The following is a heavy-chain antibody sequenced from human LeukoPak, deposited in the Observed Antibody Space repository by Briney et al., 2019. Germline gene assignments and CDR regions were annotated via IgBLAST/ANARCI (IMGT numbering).Heavy chain of an antibody. D-gene: IGHD3-3*01. CDR3: ARGVTYYDFWSGYRNWFDP. V-gene: IGHV1-2*02. CDR1: GDTFTGYY. J-gene: IGHJ5*02. Sequence: ASVKVSCKASGDTFTGYYMHWGRQAPGQGLEWMGWINPNSGGTNYAQKFQGRVTMTRDTSISTAYMELSRLRSDDTAVYYCARGVTYYDFWSGYRNWFDPWGQGTLVTVSS. CDR2: INPNSGGT.